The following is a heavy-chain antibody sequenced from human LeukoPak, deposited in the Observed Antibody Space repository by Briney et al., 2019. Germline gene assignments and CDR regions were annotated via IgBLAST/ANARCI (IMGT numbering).Heavy chain of an antibody. Sequence: SETLSLTCTVSGGSVSSGSYYWSWIRQPPGKGLEWIGYIYYSGSTNYNPSLRSRVTISVDTSKKQFSLKVSSVTAADTAVYYCARVSSGSYWYFDYWGQGTLVTVSS. CDR1: GGSVSSGSYY. CDR3: ARVSSGSYWYFDY. V-gene: IGHV4-61*01. CDR2: IYYSGST. D-gene: IGHD1-26*01. J-gene: IGHJ4*02.